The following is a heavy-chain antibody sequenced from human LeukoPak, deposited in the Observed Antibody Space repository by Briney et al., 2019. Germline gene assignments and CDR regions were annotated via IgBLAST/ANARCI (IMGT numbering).Heavy chain of an antibody. CDR2: INTNTGNP. J-gene: IGHJ3*02. V-gene: IGHV7-4-1*02. CDR1: GYTFTNYG. CDR3: ATDLPIKSIAAVDAFDI. Sequence: GASVKVSCKASGYTFTNYGINWVRQAPGQGLEWMGWINTNTGNPTYAQGFTGRFVFSLDTSVSTAYLQISSLKAEDTAVYYCATDLPIKSIAAVDAFDIWGQGTMVTVSS. D-gene: IGHD6-13*01.